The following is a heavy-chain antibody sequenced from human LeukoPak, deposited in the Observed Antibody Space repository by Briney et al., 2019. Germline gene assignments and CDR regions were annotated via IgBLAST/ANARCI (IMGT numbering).Heavy chain of an antibody. J-gene: IGHJ4*02. CDR1: GSTFRSYG. CDR2: ISYDGGNK. CDR3: AKDRPLGDSYYDSSGYGLDN. D-gene: IGHD3-22*01. Sequence: GGSLRLSCAASGSTFRSYGLHWVRQAPGKELEWVAVISYDGGNKYYADSVKGRLTISRDNSQNTLYLQMDSLRTEDTAVYYCAKDRPLGDSYYDSSGYGLDNWGQGTLVTVSS. V-gene: IGHV3-30*18.